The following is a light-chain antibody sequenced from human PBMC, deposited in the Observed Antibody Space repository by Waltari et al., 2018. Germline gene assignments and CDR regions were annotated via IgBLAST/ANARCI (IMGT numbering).Light chain of an antibody. CDR1: QDINND. J-gene: IGKJ5*01. V-gene: IGKV1-13*02. Sequence: IQLTQSPSSLSASVGDRVTIACRASQDINNDLAWYQQKPGKAPKLLIYYASSWQSGVPSRFSGSGSGTDFTLTISSLQPEDFATYHCQHFKTYPITFGQGTRLEIK. CDR3: QHFKTYPIT. CDR2: YAS.